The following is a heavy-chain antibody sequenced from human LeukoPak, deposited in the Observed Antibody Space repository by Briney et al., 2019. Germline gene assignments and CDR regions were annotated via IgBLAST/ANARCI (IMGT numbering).Heavy chain of an antibody. Sequence: SQTLSLTCTVAGGSISSGSYYWRWIRQPAGKGLEWIGRIYTSGSTNYNPSLKSRVTMSVDTSKNQFSLKLSSVTAADTAVYYCARERSYYDFWSGQYFQHWGQGTLVTVSS. CDR3: ARERSYYDFWSGQYFQH. J-gene: IGHJ1*01. V-gene: IGHV4-61*02. CDR2: IYTSGST. CDR1: GGSISSGSYY. D-gene: IGHD3-3*01.